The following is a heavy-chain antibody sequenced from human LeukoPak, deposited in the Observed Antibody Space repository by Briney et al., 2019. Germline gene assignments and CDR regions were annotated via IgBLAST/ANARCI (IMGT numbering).Heavy chain of an antibody. CDR2: ISYDGSNK. J-gene: IGHJ3*02. Sequence: GGSLRLSCAASGFTFSSYGMHWVRQAPGKGLEWVAVISYDGSNKYYADSVKGRFTISRDNSKNTLYLQMNSLRAEDTAVYYCAKEWVITSGAFDIWGQGTMVTVSS. D-gene: IGHD3-22*01. V-gene: IGHV3-30*18. CDR3: AKEWVITSGAFDI. CDR1: GFTFSSYG.